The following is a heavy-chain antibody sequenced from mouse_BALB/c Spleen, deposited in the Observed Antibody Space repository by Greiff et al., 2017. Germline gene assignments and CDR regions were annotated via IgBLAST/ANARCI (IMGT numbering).Heavy chain of an antibody. CDR2: ISSGGSYT. D-gene: IGHD2-1*01. Sequence: EVMLVESGGGLVKPGGSLKLSCAASGFTFSSYAMSWVRQSPEKRLEWVAEISSGGSYTYYPDTVTGRFTISRDNAKNTLYLEMSSLRSEDTAMYYCARDRDYGNSRGFAYWGQGTLVTVSA. J-gene: IGHJ3*01. CDR1: GFTFSSYA. CDR3: ARDRDYGNSRGFAY. V-gene: IGHV5-9-4*01.